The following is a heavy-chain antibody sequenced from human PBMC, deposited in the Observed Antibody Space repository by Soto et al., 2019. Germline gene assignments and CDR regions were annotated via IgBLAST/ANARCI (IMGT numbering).Heavy chain of an antibody. CDR3: ARKAWVRFDY. J-gene: IGHJ4*02. CDR1: GDSMTRSVW. V-gene: IGHV4-4*02. Sequence: SETLSLACTVSGDSMTRSVWGTWVRQPPGKGLEWIGEVFHTGNTNYNPSLKGRVTMSVDKSTNEFSLKVTSVTAADTAIYYCARKAWVRFDYWGQGALVTVSS. CDR2: VFHTGNT. D-gene: IGHD7-27*01.